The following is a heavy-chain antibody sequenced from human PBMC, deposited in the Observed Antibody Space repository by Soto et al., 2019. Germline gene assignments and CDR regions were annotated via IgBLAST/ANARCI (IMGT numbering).Heavy chain of an antibody. CDR3: ARGDSTDCSNGVCSFFYNHDMDV. J-gene: IGHJ6*04. CDR2: INPKSGGT. Sequence: QVQLVQSGAEVKKPGASVKVSCKASGYSFTDYHIHWVRQAPGQGLEWLGRINPKSGGTSTAQKFQGWVTMTTDPSISTASMELTRLTSDDTAIYYCARGDSTDCSNGVCSFFYNHDMDVWGKGTTVTVSS. V-gene: IGHV1-2*04. CDR1: GYSFTDYH. D-gene: IGHD2-8*01.